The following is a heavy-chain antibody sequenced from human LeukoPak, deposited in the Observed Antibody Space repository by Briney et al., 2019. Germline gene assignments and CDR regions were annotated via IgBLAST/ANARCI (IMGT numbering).Heavy chain of an antibody. D-gene: IGHD3-22*01. J-gene: IGHJ4*02. Sequence: SVKVSCKASGGTFSSYAISWVRQAPGQGLEWMGRIIPILGIANYAQKFQGRVTITADKSTSTAYMELSSLRSEDMAVYYCAREYYYDSSGYYLLLYWGQGTLVTVSS. CDR2: IIPILGIA. V-gene: IGHV1-69*04. CDR3: AREYYYDSSGYYLLLY. CDR1: GGTFSSYA.